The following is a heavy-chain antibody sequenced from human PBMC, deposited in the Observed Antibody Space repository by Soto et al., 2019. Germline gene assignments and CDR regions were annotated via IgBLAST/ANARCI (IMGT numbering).Heavy chain of an antibody. CDR2: IIPIFGTA. Sequence: SVKVSCKASGGTFSSYAISWVRQAPGQGLEWVGGIIPIFGTANYAQKFQGRVTITADESTSTAYMELSSLRSEDTAGYYCANGGEYSSGLYMDFWGQGTPVTVSS. CDR1: GGTFSSYA. V-gene: IGHV1-69*13. D-gene: IGHD6-19*01. J-gene: IGHJ6*02. CDR3: ANGGEYSSGLYMDF.